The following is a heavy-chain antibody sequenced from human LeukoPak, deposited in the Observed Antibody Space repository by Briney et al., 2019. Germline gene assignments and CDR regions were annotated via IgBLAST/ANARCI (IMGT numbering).Heavy chain of an antibody. Sequence: GESLKISCKSSGYIFSSYWIGWVRQMPGKGLEWMGIIYPGDSDTRYSPSFQGQVTISADKSISTAYLQWSSLKASDTAMYYCARHDPDTAMAPFDYWGQGTLVTVSS. D-gene: IGHD5-18*01. CDR2: IYPGDSDT. V-gene: IGHV5-51*01. CDR1: GYIFSSYW. J-gene: IGHJ4*02. CDR3: ARHDPDTAMAPFDY.